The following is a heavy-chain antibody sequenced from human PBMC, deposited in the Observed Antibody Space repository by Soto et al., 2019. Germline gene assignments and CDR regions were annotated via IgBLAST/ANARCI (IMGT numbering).Heavy chain of an antibody. CDR1: GFTFSSYA. CDR2: ISYDGSNK. J-gene: IGHJ6*02. V-gene: IGHV3-30-3*01. Sequence: GGSLRLSCAASGFTFSSYAMHWVRQAPGKGLEWVAVISYDGSNKYYADSVKGRFTISRDNSKNTLYLQMNSLRAEDTAVYYCARAQVAAAGTFGATDSYYYYYGMDVWGQGTTVTVSS. D-gene: IGHD6-13*01. CDR3: ARAQVAAAGTFGATDSYYYYYGMDV.